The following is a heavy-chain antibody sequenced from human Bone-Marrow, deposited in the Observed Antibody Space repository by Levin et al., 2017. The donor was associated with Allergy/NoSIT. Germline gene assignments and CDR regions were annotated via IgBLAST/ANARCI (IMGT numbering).Heavy chain of an antibody. V-gene: IGHV3-23*01. J-gene: IGHJ6*02. CDR1: GFTFSSYA. D-gene: IGHD3-9*01. CDR3: AKGHDILTGLWGDYYYYGMDV. CDR2: ISGSGGST. Sequence: GGSLRLSCAASGFTFSSYAMSWVRQAPGKGLEWVSAISGSGGSTYYADSVKGRFTISRDNSKNTLYLQMNSLRAEDTAVYYCAKGHDILTGLWGDYYYYGMDVWGQGTTVTVSS.